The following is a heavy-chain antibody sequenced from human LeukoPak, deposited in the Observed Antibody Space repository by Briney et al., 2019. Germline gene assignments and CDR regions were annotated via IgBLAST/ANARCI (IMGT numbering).Heavy chain of an antibody. V-gene: IGHV4-61*05. CDR2: IYYSGST. CDR3: ARVMAGNYYYYCMDV. D-gene: IGHD3-10*01. J-gene: IGHJ6*03. Sequence: SETLSLTCTVSGGSISSSSYYWGWIRQPPGKGLEWIGYIYYSGSTNYNPSLKSRVTISVDTSKNQFSLKLSSVTAADTAVYYCARVMAGNYYYYCMDVWGKGTTVTVSS. CDR1: GGSISSSSYY.